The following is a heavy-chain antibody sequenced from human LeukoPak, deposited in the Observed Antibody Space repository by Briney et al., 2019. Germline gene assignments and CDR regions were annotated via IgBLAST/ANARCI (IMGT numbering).Heavy chain of an antibody. CDR2: IYYSGST. CDR3: AREYYYGSGSYFDY. J-gene: IGHJ4*02. V-gene: IGHV4-31*03. CDR1: GGSISSGGYY. D-gene: IGHD3-10*01. Sequence: PSETLSLTCTVSGGSISSGGYYWSWIRQHPGKGLEWIGYIYYSGSTYYNPSLKSRVTISVDTSKNQFSLKLGSVTAADTAVYYCAREYYYGSGSYFDYWGQGTLVTVSS.